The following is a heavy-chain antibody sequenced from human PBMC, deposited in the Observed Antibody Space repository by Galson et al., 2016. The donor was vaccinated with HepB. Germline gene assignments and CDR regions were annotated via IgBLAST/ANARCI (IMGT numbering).Heavy chain of an antibody. J-gene: IGHJ4*02. D-gene: IGHD6-19*01. CDR3: ARHVAVPGTRGFDS. V-gene: IGHV4-4*02. Sequence: ETLSLTCAVSGDSMTSNWWSWVRQPPGQALDWIGEAYHSGSTHYNPSLNNRVTLSIDTSNNQLSLELNFVTAADTAIYYCARHVAVPGTRGFDSWGQGTLATVSS. CDR1: GDSMTSNW. CDR2: AYHSGST.